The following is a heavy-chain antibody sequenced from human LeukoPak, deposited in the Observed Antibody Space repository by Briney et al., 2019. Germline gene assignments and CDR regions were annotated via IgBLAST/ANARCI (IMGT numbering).Heavy chain of an antibody. V-gene: IGHV3-30*04. CDR1: GFTLSSYA. CDR2: ISYDGSNK. Sequence: GGSLRLSCAASGFTLSSYAMHWVRQAPGKGLEWVAVISYDGSNKYYADSVKGRFTISRDNSKNTLYLQMNSLRAEDTAVYYCARDLITMVRGVIIYYGMDVWGKGTTVTVSS. J-gene: IGHJ6*04. D-gene: IGHD3-10*01. CDR3: ARDLITMVRGVIIYYGMDV.